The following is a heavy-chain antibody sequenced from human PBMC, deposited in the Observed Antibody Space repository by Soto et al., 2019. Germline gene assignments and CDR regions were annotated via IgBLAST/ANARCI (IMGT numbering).Heavy chain of an antibody. J-gene: IGHJ6*03. V-gene: IGHV1-18*01. CDR3: AREQLQQLYRVYYYYYMDV. CDR2: ISAYNGNT. Sequence: GALLNRARKGSVYAMTVDRVSRVSLTPGQGLEWMGWISAYNGNTNYAQKLQGRVTMTTDTSTSTAYMELRSLRSDDTAVYYCAREQLQQLYRVYYYYYMDVWGEATSRTV. CDR1: VYAMTVDR. D-gene: IGHD6-13*01.